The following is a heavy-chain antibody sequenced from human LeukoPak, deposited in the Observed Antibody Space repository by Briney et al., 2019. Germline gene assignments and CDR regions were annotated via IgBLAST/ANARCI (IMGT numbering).Heavy chain of an antibody. CDR3: AKVYRHITFGIAAAGVSYYFDY. CDR2: IYYTGST. D-gene: IGHD6-13*01. V-gene: IGHV4-59*08. J-gene: IGHJ4*02. CDR1: GGSISSLY. Sequence: SETLSLTCSVSGGSISSLYWSWIRQPPGKGLEWIGYIYYTGSTNYNPSLKSRVTMFVDMSKNQSSLRLSSVTAADTAVYYCAKVYRHITFGIAAAGVSYYFDYWGQGTLVTVSS.